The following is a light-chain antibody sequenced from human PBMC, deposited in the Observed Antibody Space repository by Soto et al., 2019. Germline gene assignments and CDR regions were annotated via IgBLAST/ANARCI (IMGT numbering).Light chain of an antibody. J-gene: IGKJ4*01. V-gene: IGKV3-15*01. CDR2: GAS. CDR3: QQYNKWPPFT. Sequence: EIVMTQSPATLSVSPGERATLSCWASQSVNSDLAWYQHKPGQAPRLLIYGASTRATGVPARFSGSGPGTEFTLTISSLQSEDFAVYYCQQYNKWPPFTFGGGTKVDIK. CDR1: QSVNSD.